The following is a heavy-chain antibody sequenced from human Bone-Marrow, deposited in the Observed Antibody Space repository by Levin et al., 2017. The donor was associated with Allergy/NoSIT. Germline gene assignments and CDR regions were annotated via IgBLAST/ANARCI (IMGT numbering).Heavy chain of an antibody. Sequence: SQTLSLPCAVYGGSFSGYYWSWIRQPPGKGLEWIGEINHSGSTNYNPSLKSRVTISVDTSKNQFSLKLSSVTAADTAVYYCARGPQLAIWGQGTMVTVSS. V-gene: IGHV4-34*01. CDR3: ARGPQLAI. CDR1: GGSFSGYY. J-gene: IGHJ3*02. CDR2: INHSGST. D-gene: IGHD6-13*01.